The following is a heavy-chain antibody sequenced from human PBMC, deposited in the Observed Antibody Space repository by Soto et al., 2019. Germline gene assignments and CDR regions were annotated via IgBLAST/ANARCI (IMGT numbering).Heavy chain of an antibody. Sequence: PSETLSLTCTVSGGSIGSSSYYWGWIRQPPGKGLEWIGSIYDRGSTYSNPSLKSRLTTSLDTSKNQFSLKLTSVTAADTAVYYCARHGYTSRRTYFDYWGQGTLVTVSS. D-gene: IGHD2-2*02. J-gene: IGHJ4*02. CDR1: GGSIGSSSYY. V-gene: IGHV4-39*01. CDR3: ARHGYTSRRTYFDY. CDR2: IYDRGST.